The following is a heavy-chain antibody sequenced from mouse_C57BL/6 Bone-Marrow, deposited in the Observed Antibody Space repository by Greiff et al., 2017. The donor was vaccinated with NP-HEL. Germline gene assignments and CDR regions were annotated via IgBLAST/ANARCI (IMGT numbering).Heavy chain of an antibody. CDR3: AREDGNWYFDV. Sequence: QVQLQQPGAELVKPGASVKLSCKASGYTFTRYWMQWVKQRPGQGLEWIGEIDPSDSYTNYNQKFKGKATLTVDTSSSTAYMQLSSLTSEDSAVYYCAREDGNWYFDVGGTGTTVTVSS. D-gene: IGHD2-1*01. J-gene: IGHJ1*03. CDR2: IDPSDSYT. V-gene: IGHV1-50*01. CDR1: GYTFTRYW.